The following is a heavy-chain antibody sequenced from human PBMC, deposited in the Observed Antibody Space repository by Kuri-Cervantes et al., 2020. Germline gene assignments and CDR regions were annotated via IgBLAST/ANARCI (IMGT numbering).Heavy chain of an antibody. D-gene: IGHD7-27*01. CDR2: ISGSGGST. V-gene: IGHV3-23*01. CDR1: GFTFSSYA. J-gene: IGHJ6*02. CDR3: ARVWADYYYYYGMDV. Sequence: GGSLRLSCAASGFTFSSYAMSWVRQAPGKGLEWVSAISGSGGSTYYADSVKGRFTISRDNSKNTLYLQMNSLRAEDTAVYYCARVWADYYYYYGMDVWGQGTTVTVSS.